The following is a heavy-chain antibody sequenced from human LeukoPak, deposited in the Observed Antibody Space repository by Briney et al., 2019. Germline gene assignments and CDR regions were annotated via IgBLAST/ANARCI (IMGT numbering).Heavy chain of an antibody. CDR2: IYTGGST. Sequence: SQTLSLTCTVSGGSISSGSYYWSWIRQPAGKGLEWIGRIYTGGSTNYNPSLKSRVTISVDTSKNQFSLRLSSVTAADTAVYYCARDEWGWFDPWGQGTLVTVSS. J-gene: IGHJ5*02. V-gene: IGHV4-61*02. D-gene: IGHD1-26*01. CDR1: GGSISSGSYY. CDR3: ARDEWGWFDP.